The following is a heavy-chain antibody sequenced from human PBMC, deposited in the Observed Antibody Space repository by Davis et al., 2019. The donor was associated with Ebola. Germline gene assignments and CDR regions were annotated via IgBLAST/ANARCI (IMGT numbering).Heavy chain of an antibody. CDR3: ARDGENYSDLDY. V-gene: IGHV3-74*01. J-gene: IGHJ4*02. D-gene: IGHD3-10*01. Sequence: GESLKISCAASGFSLSRYWMHWVRQAPGKGLVWVSRTKSDGTTISYADSVKGRFTISRDNAKNTLFLQMNSLRAEDTAVYYCARDGENYSDLDYWGQGTLVTVSS. CDR1: GFSLSRYW. CDR2: TKSDGTTI.